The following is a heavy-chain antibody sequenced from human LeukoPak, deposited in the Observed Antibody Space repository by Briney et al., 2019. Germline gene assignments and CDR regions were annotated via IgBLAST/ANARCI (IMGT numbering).Heavy chain of an antibody. CDR3: ARAHTTGWY. CDR1: GYTFIDYY. J-gene: IGHJ4*02. D-gene: IGHD6-19*01. Sequence: ASVKVSCKASGYTFIDYYVHWVRQAPGQGLEWMGWINPNAGGTNYAQKFQGRVTMAWDTSITTTYMELSRLTSDDTAVYYCARAHTTGWYWGQGTQVTLSS. CDR2: INPNAGGT. V-gene: IGHV1-2*02.